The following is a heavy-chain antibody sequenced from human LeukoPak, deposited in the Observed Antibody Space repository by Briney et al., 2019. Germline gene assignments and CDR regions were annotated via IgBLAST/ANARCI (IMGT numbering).Heavy chain of an antibody. CDR1: GGSISSGSYY. CDR2: IYTSGST. J-gene: IGHJ2*01. Sequence: SETLSLTCTVSGGSISSGSYYWSWIRQPAGKGLEWIGRIYTSGSTNYNPSLKSRVTISVDTSKNQFSLKLSSVTAADTAVYYCARATASYDFWSGYSLGYFDLWGRGTLVTVSS. CDR3: ARATASYDFWSGYSLGYFDL. D-gene: IGHD3-3*01. V-gene: IGHV4-61*02.